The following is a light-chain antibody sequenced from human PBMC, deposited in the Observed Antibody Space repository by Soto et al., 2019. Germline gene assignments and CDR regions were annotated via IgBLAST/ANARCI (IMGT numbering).Light chain of an antibody. CDR3: LQYHNLWA. J-gene: IGKJ1*01. Sequence: IVMTQSPATLSVSPGERATLSCRASRNIYSNVAWYQQRPGQAPRLLIYRASTRAPGIPARFSGSGSGTEFTLTISSLQSEDFTVYSCLQYHNLWAFGQGTKVEIK. V-gene: IGKV3-15*01. CDR1: RNIYSN. CDR2: RAS.